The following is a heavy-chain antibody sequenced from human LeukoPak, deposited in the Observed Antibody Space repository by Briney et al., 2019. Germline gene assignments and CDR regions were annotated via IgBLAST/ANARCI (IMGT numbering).Heavy chain of an antibody. D-gene: IGHD5-24*01. CDR2: MNPSSGNT. CDR3: ARERDEWGPFDY. V-gene: IGHV1-8*03. Sequence: GASVKVSCKASGYTFTSYDINWVRQATGQGLEWMGWMNPSSGNTGYAQKFQGRVTITRNTSISTAYMELSRLRSDDTAVYYCARERDEWGPFDYWGQGTLVTVSS. J-gene: IGHJ4*02. CDR1: GYTFTSYD.